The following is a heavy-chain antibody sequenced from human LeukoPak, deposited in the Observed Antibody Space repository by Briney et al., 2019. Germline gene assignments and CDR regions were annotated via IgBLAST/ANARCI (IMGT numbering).Heavy chain of an antibody. CDR2: IYYSGST. V-gene: IGHV4-31*03. J-gene: IGHJ4*02. CDR3: ASRSSSWPYFDY. Sequence: SETLSLTCTVSGGSIRSSYYYWGWIRQHPGKGLEWIGYIYYSGSTYYNPSLKSRVTISVDTSKNQFSLKLSSVTAADTAVYYCASRSSSWPYFDYWGQGTLVTVSS. CDR1: GGSIRSSYYY. D-gene: IGHD6-13*01.